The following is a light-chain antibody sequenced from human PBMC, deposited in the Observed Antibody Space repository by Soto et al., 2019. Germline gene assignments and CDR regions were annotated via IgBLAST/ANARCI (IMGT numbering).Light chain of an antibody. CDR2: DVS. CDR1: SSDVGGYNY. CDR3: CSYAGSYSYV. Sequence: QSALPQPRSVSGSPGQSVPISCTGTSSDVGGYNYVSWYQQHPGKAPKIMTYDVSKRPSGVPDRCSGSKSGNTASLTISGLQAEDEADYYCCSYAGSYSYVVGTGTKLTLL. V-gene: IGLV2-11*01. J-gene: IGLJ1*01.